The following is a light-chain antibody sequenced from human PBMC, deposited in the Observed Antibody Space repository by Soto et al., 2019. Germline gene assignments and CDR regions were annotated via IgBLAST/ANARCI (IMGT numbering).Light chain of an antibody. Sequence: QTVVTQSPSASASLGASVKLTCTLSSGHSSYAIAWHQQQPEKGPRYLMKLNSDGSHSKGDGIPDRFSGSSSGAERYLTISSLQSEEEADYYCQTWGTGIWVFGGGTKVTVL. CDR3: QTWGTGIWV. J-gene: IGLJ3*02. CDR2: LNSDGSH. V-gene: IGLV4-69*01. CDR1: SGHSSYA.